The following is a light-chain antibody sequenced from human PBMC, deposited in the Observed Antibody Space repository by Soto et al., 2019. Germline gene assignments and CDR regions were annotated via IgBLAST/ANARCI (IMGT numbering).Light chain of an antibody. V-gene: IGLV2-23*01. CDR3: CSYAGSTTFVV. CDR2: EGS. J-gene: IGLJ2*01. CDR1: SSDVGSYNL. Sequence: QSALTQPASVSGSPGQSFTISCTGTSSDVGSYNLVSWYQHHPGKAPKLMIYEGSKRPSGVSNRFSGSKSGNTASLTISGLQAEDEADYYCCSYAGSTTFVVFGGGTQLTVL.